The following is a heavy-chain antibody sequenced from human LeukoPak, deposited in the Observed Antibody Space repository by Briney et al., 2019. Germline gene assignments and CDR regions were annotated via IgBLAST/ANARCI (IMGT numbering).Heavy chain of an antibody. J-gene: IGHJ5*02. CDR1: GYTFTNYG. D-gene: IGHD1-7*01. CDR3: ARGGTPSEFDP. Sequence: ASVKVSCKASGYTFTNYGITWVRQAPGQGLEWMGWISASNGDTHYSEKFQDRITVTTDTSTSTAYMELRSLVSDDTAVYYCARGGTPSEFDPWGQGTLVTVSS. CDR2: ISASNGDT. V-gene: IGHV1-18*01.